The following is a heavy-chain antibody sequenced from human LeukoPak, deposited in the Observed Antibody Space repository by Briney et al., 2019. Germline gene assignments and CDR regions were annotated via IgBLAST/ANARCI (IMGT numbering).Heavy chain of an antibody. CDR2: ISGSGDTT. CDR3: AKGAVESLNYYFYMEV. Sequence: PGGSLRLSCIASGLSFSNYAMNWVRQAPGKGLQWVSSISGSGDTTYIADSVKGRFTISRDNSKNTLFLEMNSLRVEDTALYFCAKGAVESLNYYFYMEVWGTGTTVTVSS. CDR1: GLSFSNYA. V-gene: IGHV3-23*01. D-gene: IGHD2-15*01. J-gene: IGHJ6*03.